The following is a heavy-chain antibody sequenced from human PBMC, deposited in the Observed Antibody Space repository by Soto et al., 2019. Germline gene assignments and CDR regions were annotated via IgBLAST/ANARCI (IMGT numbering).Heavy chain of an antibody. V-gene: IGHV3-48*02. CDR2: ISSSSTI. Sequence: EVQLVESGGGLVQPGGSLRLSCAASGFTFSSYSMNWVRQAPGKGLEWVSYISSSSTIYNADSVKGRFTISRDNAKNSLYLQMNSLRNEDTAVYYCARETERGYYYGSGSYLHAFDIWCQGTMVTVSS. D-gene: IGHD3-10*01. J-gene: IGHJ3*02. CDR3: ARETERGYYYGSGSYLHAFDI. CDR1: GFTFSSYS.